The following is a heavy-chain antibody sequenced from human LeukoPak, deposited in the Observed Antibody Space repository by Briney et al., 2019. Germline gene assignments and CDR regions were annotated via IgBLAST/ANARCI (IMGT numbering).Heavy chain of an antibody. V-gene: IGHV3-23*01. J-gene: IGHJ4*02. CDR1: GFTFSSYA. CDR3: AKDRLHYYDSSGYLDY. CDR2: ISGSGGST. D-gene: IGHD3-22*01. Sequence: GGSLRLSCAASGFTFSSYAMSWVRQAPGKGLEWVSVISGSGGSTYYADSVKGRFTISRDNSKNTLYLHMNSLRAEDAAVYYCAKDRLHYYDSSGYLDYWGQGTLVTVSS.